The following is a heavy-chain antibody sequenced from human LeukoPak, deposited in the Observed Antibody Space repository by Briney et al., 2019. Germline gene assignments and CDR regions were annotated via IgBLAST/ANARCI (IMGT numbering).Heavy chain of an antibody. D-gene: IGHD2-2*01. J-gene: IGHJ6*03. CDR2: IYYSGST. Sequence: SETLSLTCTVSGGSISSYYWSWIRQPPGKGPEWIGYIYYSGSTNYNPSLKSRVTISVDTSKNQFSLKLSSVTAADTAVYYCARDQYCSSTSCYYYYMDVWGKGTTVTVSS. CDR3: ARDQYCSSTSCYYYYMDV. CDR1: GGSISSYY. V-gene: IGHV4-59*01.